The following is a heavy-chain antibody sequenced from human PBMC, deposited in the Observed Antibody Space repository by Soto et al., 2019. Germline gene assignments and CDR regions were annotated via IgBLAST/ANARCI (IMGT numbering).Heavy chain of an antibody. CDR2: IIPVLGTT. V-gene: IGHV1-69*08. J-gene: IGHJ6*02. CDR1: GDTFSSYT. CDR3: ARRRYCGYDCYHKHYYGMDV. Sequence: QVQLVQSGAEVKKPGSSVKVSCRASGDTFSSYTVNWVRQAPGRGLEWLGRIIPVLGTTDYAQKFKGRVTITADKSTNIVYMELSSLRSEHRAVYYCARRRYCGYDCYHKHYYGMDVWGQGTTVTVAS. D-gene: IGHD2-21*02.